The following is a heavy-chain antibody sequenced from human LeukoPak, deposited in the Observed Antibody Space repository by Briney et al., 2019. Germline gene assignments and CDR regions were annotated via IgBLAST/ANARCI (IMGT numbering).Heavy chain of an antibody. V-gene: IGHV3-30*04. J-gene: IGHJ4*02. D-gene: IGHD5-18*01. CDR2: ISYDGSNK. CDR3: ARGYSYYDY. Sequence: GGSLGLSCAASGFTFSSYAMHWVRQAPGKGLEWVAVISYDGSNKYYADSVKGRFTISRDNSKNTLYLQMNSLRAEDTAVYYCARGYSYYDYWGQGTLVTVSS. CDR1: GFTFSSYA.